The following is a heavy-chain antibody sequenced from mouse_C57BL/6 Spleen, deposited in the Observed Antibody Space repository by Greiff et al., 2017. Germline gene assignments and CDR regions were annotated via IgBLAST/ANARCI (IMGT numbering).Heavy chain of an antibody. CDR1: GFTFSDYY. Sequence: EVQVVESEGGLVQPGSSMKLSCTASGFTFSDYYMAWVRQVPEKGLEWVANINYDGSSTYYLDSLKSRFIISRDNAKNILYLQMSSLKSEDTATYYCARALNYYGSSSFDYWGQGTTLTVSS. D-gene: IGHD1-1*01. CDR2: INYDGSST. J-gene: IGHJ2*01. CDR3: ARALNYYGSSSFDY. V-gene: IGHV5-16*01.